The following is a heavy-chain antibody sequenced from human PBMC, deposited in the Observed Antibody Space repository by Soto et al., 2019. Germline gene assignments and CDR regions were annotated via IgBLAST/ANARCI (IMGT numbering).Heavy chain of an antibody. Sequence: PGKGLEWIGEINHSGSTNYNPSLKSRVTISVDTSKNQFSLKLSSVTAADTAVYYCARMYSSSSGGYYYYYYFMAVWGKGTTVTGSS. D-gene: IGHD6-6*01. J-gene: IGHJ6*03. CDR2: INHSGST. V-gene: IGHV4-34*01. CDR3: ARMYSSSSGGYYYYYYFMAV.